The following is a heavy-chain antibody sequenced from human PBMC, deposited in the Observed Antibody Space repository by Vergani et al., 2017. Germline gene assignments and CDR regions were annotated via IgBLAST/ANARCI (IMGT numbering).Heavy chain of an antibody. J-gene: IGHJ4*01. CDR2: ISGPGLST. V-gene: IGHV3-23*01. CDR1: GFTFSNSA. D-gene: IGHD2/OR15-2a*01. CDR3: VKEKIDLGSYFFDS. Sequence: EVQLLESGGGLVQPGGSLRRSCAASGFTFSNSAVSWVRQAPGRGLAWVSSISGPGLSTYYADSVKGRFSISRDNSKNTVFLQMHSLRAEDTAIYYCVKEKIDLGSYFFDSWGHGILVTVSS.